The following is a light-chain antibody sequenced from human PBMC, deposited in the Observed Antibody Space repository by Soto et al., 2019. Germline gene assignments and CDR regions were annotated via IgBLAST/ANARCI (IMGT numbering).Light chain of an antibody. CDR2: EVS. Sequence: QSALTQPASVSGSPGQSITISCTGTSSDVGGYYYVSWYQLHPGKAPKLMVFEVSNRPSGVSYRFSGSKSGNTASLTISGLQAEDEADYFCSSYSISTAYLSGTGTKVTVL. V-gene: IGLV2-14*01. CDR3: SSYSISTAYL. CDR1: SSDVGGYYY. J-gene: IGLJ1*01.